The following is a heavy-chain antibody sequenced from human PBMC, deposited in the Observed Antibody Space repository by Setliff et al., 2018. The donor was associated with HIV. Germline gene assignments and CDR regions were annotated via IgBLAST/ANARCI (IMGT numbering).Heavy chain of an antibody. Sequence: GGSLRLSCAASGFSFGNDGMTWVRQAPGKGLEWVSRISGSGTSTYYANFVKGRFTIFRDNSKNTLYLQMSGLRAEDTAVYYCVREGSSYYDFWGGYPPLDYYYYMDVWGNGTTVTVSS. J-gene: IGHJ6*03. CDR3: VREGSSYYDFWGGYPPLDYYYYMDV. D-gene: IGHD3-3*01. CDR2: ISGSGTST. V-gene: IGHV3-23*01. CDR1: GFSFGNDG.